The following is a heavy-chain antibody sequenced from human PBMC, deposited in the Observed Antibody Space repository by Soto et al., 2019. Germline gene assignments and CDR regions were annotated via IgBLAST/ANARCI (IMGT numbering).Heavy chain of an antibody. D-gene: IGHD2-15*01. J-gene: IGHJ4*02. Sequence: SVKVSCKASGGTFSSYAISWVRQAPGQGLEWMGGIIPIFGTANYAQKFQGRVTITADESTSTAYMELSSLRSEDTAVYYCARGKADIVVVVATTRWWYFDCWGQGTLVTVSS. CDR2: IIPIFGTA. V-gene: IGHV1-69*13. CDR1: GGTFSSYA. CDR3: ARGKADIVVVVATTRWWYFDC.